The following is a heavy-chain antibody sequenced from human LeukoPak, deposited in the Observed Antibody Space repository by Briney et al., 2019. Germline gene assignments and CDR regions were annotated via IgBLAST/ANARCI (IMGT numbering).Heavy chain of an antibody. CDR2: IYDSGST. CDR1: GGSISTYY. D-gene: IGHD5-12*01. V-gene: IGHV4-59*01. J-gene: IGHJ4*02. Sequence: SETLSLTCTVSGGSISTYYWSRFRQPPGKGLEWIGYIYDSGSTNYNPSLKSRVTISVHKSKKQTPMKLSSVTAADTAVYYCARDTITRGFDYWGQGTLVTVSS. CDR3: ARDTITRGFDY.